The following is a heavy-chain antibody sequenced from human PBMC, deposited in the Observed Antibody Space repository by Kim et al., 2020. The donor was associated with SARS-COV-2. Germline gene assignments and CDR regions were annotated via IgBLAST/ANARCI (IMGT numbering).Heavy chain of an antibody. V-gene: IGHV3-74*01. CDR3: ARASYYFDY. Sequence: SSTTYADAVKSRLTSARDNDGNTLYLQMNSLGGEDTAVYYCARASYYFDYCGQGTLVTVSS. J-gene: IGHJ4*02. CDR2: SST.